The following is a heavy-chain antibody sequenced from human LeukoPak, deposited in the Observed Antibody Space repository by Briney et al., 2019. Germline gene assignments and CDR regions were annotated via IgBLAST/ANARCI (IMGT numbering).Heavy chain of an antibody. V-gene: IGHV3-21*01. CDR2: ISSSSSYI. CDR1: GFTFNSYS. D-gene: IGHD2-2*02. J-gene: IGHJ4*02. CDR3: ARGSVYLGDPPGY. Sequence: PGGSLRLSCAASGFTFNSYSMNWVRQAPGKGLEWVSSISSSSSYIYYADSVKGRFTISRDNAKNSLYLQMNSLRAEDMAVYNCARGSVYLGDPPGYWGQGTLVTVSS.